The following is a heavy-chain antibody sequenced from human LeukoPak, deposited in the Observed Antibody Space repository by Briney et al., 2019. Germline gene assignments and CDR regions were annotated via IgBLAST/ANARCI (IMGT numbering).Heavy chain of an antibody. CDR2: ISAYNGNT. D-gene: IGHD3-10*01. CDR3: ARYHVGAYGSGSYGSSAVDY. J-gene: IGHJ4*02. Sequence: ASVKVSCKASGYTFTGYYMHWVRQAPGQGLEWMGWISAYNGNTNYAQKLQGRVTMTTDTSTSTAYMELRSLRSDDTAVYYCARYHVGAYGSGSYGSSAVDYWGQGTLVTVSS. V-gene: IGHV1-18*04. CDR1: GYTFTGYY.